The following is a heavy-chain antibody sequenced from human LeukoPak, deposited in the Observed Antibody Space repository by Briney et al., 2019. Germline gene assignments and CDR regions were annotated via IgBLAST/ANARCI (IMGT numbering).Heavy chain of an antibody. V-gene: IGHV3-53*05. Sequence: GGSLRLSCAASGFTISSYYMAWVRQAPGKGLEWVSVIYHSGNTDYADSVKGRFTISRDNSKNTVYLQMSSLRAEDTALYYCAKDRGYSYGGGNWFDPWGQGTLVTVSS. CDR3: AKDRGYSYGGGNWFDP. J-gene: IGHJ5*02. D-gene: IGHD5-18*01. CDR1: GFTISSYY. CDR2: IYHSGNT.